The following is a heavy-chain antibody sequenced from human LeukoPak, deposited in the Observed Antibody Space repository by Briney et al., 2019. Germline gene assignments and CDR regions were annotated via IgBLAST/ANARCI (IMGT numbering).Heavy chain of an antibody. CDR2: ITSSSTYM. J-gene: IGHJ4*02. V-gene: IGHV3-21*01. D-gene: IGHD1-26*01. CDR1: GFTFSSYS. Sequence: GGSLRLSCAASGFTFSSYSMNWVRQAPGKGLEWVSSITSSSTYMYYADSVKGRFTISRDNAKNSLYLQMSSLRAEDTAVYYCARGYSGTYRFGYWGQGTLVTVSS. CDR3: ARGYSGTYRFGY.